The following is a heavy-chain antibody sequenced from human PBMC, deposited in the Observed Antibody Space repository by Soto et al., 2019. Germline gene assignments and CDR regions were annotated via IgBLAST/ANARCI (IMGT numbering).Heavy chain of an antibody. D-gene: IGHD2-15*01. CDR3: AGIGEDIYYGMDV. V-gene: IGHV4-4*07. CDR1: GGSINKYY. CDR2: IYSRGST. J-gene: IGHJ6*02. Sequence: TSETLSLTCTVSGGSINKYYWNWIRQPAGKGLEWIGRIYSRGSTNYNPSLKSRVTMLVDTSKSQFSLNLNSVTAADTAVYYCAGIGEDIYYGMDVWGQGTTVTVSS.